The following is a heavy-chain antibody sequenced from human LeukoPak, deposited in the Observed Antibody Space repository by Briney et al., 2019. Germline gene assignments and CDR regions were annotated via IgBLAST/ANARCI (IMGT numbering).Heavy chain of an antibody. V-gene: IGHV1-2*06. Sequence: GASVKVSCKASGYTFTGYYMHWVRQAPGQGLEWMGRINPNSGGTNYAQKFQGRVTVTRDTSISTAYMELSRLRSDDTAVYYCARLIAVAGRDFDYWGQGTLVTVSS. CDR1: GYTFTGYY. J-gene: IGHJ4*02. D-gene: IGHD6-19*01. CDR2: INPNSGGT. CDR3: ARLIAVAGRDFDY.